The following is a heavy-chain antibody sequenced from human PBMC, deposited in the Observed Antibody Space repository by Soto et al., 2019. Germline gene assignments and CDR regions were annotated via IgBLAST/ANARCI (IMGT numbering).Heavy chain of an antibody. CDR1: CGSISSSSYY. V-gene: IGHV4-39*01. CDR2: IYYSGYT. J-gene: IGHJ6*02. Sequence: PSETLSLTCTVSCGSISSSSYYWGWIRQPPGKGLEWIGSIYYSGYTYYNPSLKSRVTISVDTSKNLFSLKLSSVTAADTAVYYCARHNGPLYVGYYYDMDVWGQGTTVTVSS. D-gene: IGHD3-16*01. CDR3: ARHNGPLYVGYYYDMDV.